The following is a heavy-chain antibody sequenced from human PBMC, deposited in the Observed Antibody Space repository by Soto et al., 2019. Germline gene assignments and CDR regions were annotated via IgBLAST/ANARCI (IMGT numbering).Heavy chain of an antibody. V-gene: IGHV3-33*01. J-gene: IGHJ4*02. CDR3: ARGQEGEQLVQRILDY. Sequence: QVQLVESGGGVVQPGRSLRLSCAASGFTFSSYGMHWVRQAPGKGLEWVAVIWYDGSNKYYADSVKGRFTISRDNSKNTLYLQMNSLRAEDTAVYYCARGQEGEQLVQRILDYWAQGTLVTVSS. D-gene: IGHD6-13*01. CDR1: GFTFSSYG. CDR2: IWYDGSNK.